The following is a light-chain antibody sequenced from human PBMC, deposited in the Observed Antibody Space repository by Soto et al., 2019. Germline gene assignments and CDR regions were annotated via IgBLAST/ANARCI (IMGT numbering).Light chain of an antibody. CDR1: SSNIGGAYD. Sequence: QSVLTQPPSVSGAPGQRVTISCTGSSSNIGGAYDVHWYQQLPGTAPKLLIYADKYRPSGVPDRFSGSKSGTSASLAITGRQAEDEADYCCQSYDSSRNGDFCGTGTQLPVL. V-gene: IGLV1-40*01. CDR3: QSYDSSRNGDF. CDR2: ADK. J-gene: IGLJ1*01.